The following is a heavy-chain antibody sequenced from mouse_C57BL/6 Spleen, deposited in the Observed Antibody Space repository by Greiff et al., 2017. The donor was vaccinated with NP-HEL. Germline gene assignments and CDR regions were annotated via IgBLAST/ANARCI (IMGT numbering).Heavy chain of an antibody. CDR3: ARLRRGYAMDY. CDR2: IYPGDGDT. D-gene: IGHD2-12*01. CDR1: GYAFSSYW. V-gene: IGHV1-80*01. J-gene: IGHJ4*01. Sequence: QVQLQQSGAELVKPGASVKISCKASGYAFSSYWMNWVKQRPGKGLEWIGQIYPGDGDTNYNGKFKGKATLTADKSSSTAYMQLSSLTSEDSAVYFCARLRRGYAMDYWGQGTSVTVSS.